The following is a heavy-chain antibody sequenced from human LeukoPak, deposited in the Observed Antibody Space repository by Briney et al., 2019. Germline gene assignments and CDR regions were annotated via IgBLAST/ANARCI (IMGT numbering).Heavy chain of an antibody. Sequence: GGSLRLSCAASGFTFSSYEMHWVRQAPGKGLDWVSYISSSGSTKYYADSVKGRFTISGDNADNSLFLQMNSLRVEDTAVYYCARHGVRHVLDWYFPLWGRGTLVAVSS. D-gene: IGHD3-16*01. V-gene: IGHV3-48*03. J-gene: IGHJ2*01. CDR3: ARHGVRHVLDWYFPL. CDR1: GFTFSSYE. CDR2: ISSSGSTK.